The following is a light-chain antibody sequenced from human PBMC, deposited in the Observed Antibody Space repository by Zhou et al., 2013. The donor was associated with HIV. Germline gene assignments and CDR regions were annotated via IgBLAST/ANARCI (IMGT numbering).Light chain of an antibody. Sequence: DIQVTQFPSTLSASVGDRVTITCRASQTISDWLAWYQQKPGKAPKLLIYKASTLEIGVPSRFSGSGSGTEFTLTISSLQPDDFATYYCQQYNTLVTFGQGTKLEIK. J-gene: IGKJ2*01. CDR2: KAS. CDR1: QTISDW. V-gene: IGKV1-5*03. CDR3: QQYNTLVT.